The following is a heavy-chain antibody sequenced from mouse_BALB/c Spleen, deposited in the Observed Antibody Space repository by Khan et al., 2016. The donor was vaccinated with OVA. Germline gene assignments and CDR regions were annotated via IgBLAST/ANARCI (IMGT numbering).Heavy chain of an antibody. Sequence: EVQLQESGPGLVKPSQSLSLTCTVTGYSITSGYAWNWIRQFPGNKLEWMGYISYSGGTSSNPSLKSRISITRDTSKNQFFLHLNSVTTEDTASYYCARGNYYVYYFDYWGQGTTLTVSS. CDR2: ISYSGGT. CDR1: GYSITSGYA. D-gene: IGHD1-1*01. J-gene: IGHJ2*01. V-gene: IGHV3-2*02. CDR3: ARGNYYVYYFDY.